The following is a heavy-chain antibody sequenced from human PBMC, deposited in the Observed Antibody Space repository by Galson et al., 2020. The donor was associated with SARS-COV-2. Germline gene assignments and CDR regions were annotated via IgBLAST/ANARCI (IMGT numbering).Heavy chain of an antibody. Sequence: ASVKVSCKASGYTFTSYGISWVRQAPGQGLEWMGWISAYNGNTNYAQKLQGRVTMTTDTSTSTAYMELRSLRSDDTAVYYCARDANIYDILTGFSAFDYWGQGTLVTVSS. V-gene: IGHV1-18*01. CDR2: ISAYNGNT. CDR3: ARDANIYDILTGFSAFDY. J-gene: IGHJ4*02. D-gene: IGHD3-9*01. CDR1: GYTFTSYG.